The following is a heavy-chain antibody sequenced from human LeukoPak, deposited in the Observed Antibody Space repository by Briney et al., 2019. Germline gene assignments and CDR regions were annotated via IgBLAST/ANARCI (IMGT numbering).Heavy chain of an antibody. CDR2: ISYDGSNK. CDR1: GFTFSSYA. J-gene: IGHJ5*02. V-gene: IGHV3-30-3*01. D-gene: IGHD6-19*01. CDR3: AKDPWGSGPFDP. Sequence: PGRSLRLSCAASGFTFSSYAMHWVRQAPGKGLEWVAVISYDGSNKYYADSVKGRFTISRDNSKNTLYLQMNSLRAEDTAVYYCAKDPWGSGPFDPWGQGTLVTVSS.